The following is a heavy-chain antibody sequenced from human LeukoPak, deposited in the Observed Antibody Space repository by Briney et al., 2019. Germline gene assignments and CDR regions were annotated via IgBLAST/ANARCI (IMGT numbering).Heavy chain of an antibody. J-gene: IGHJ4*02. CDR1: GYTFTGSY. CDR3: AIPSDYDILTGYYKAVDY. CDR2: FNPNSGGT. V-gene: IGHV1-2*06. Sequence: APLKVSGRAFGYTFTGSYLPWGDQAPGQGLEWLDRFNPNSGGTNYAQKFQGRVTMTRDTSISTAYMELSRLRSDDTAVYYCAIPSDYDILTGYYKAVDYWGQGTLVTVSS. D-gene: IGHD3-9*01.